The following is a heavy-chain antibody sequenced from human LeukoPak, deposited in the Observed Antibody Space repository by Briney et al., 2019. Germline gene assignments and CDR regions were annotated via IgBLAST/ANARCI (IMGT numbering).Heavy chain of an antibody. V-gene: IGHV4-31*03. D-gene: IGHD2-8*02. CDR2: IYHSGRS. Sequence: SETLSLTCTVSGDSISNGVKYWSWIRQHPGRGVEWIAYIYHSGRSYYNPSLNSRTTMSVDTSKNQFPVNLTSVTAADTAVYYCARDQVECTGGTCQSRVGFDFWGQGTLVTVSS. CDR3: ARDQVECTGGTCQSRVGFDF. CDR1: GDSISNGVKY. J-gene: IGHJ4*02.